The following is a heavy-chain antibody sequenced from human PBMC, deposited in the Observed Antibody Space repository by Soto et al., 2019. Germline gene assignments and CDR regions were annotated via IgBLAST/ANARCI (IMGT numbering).Heavy chain of an antibody. D-gene: IGHD3-3*01. CDR2: IYYSGST. Sequence: SETLSLTCTVSGGSISSSSYYWGWIRQPPGKGLEWIGSIYYSGSTYYNPSLKSRVTISIDTSKNQFSLKLSSVTAADTAVYYCASLYYDFWSGYQPLYFDYWGQGTLVTVSS. CDR1: GGSISSSSYY. V-gene: IGHV4-39*01. J-gene: IGHJ4*02. CDR3: ASLYYDFWSGYQPLYFDY.